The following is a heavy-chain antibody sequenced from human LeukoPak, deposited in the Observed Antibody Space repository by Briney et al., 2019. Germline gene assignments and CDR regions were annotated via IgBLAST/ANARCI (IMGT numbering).Heavy chain of an antibody. D-gene: IGHD6-13*01. CDR2: ISAYNGNT. Sequence: ASVKVSCKASGYTFTSYGISWVRQAPGQGLEWMGWISAYNGNTNYAQKLQGRVTMTTDTSTSTAYTELRSLRSDDTAVYYCARDASGYSSSWPDFDYWGQGTLVTVSS. V-gene: IGHV1-18*01. CDR1: GYTFTSYG. CDR3: ARDASGYSSSWPDFDY. J-gene: IGHJ4*02.